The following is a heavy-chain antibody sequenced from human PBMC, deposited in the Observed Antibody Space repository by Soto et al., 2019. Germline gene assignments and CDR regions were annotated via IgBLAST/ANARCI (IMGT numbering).Heavy chain of an antibody. CDR1: GGSISSYY. V-gene: IGHV4-59*01. CDR2: IYYSGST. Sequence: SETLSLTCTVSGGSISSYYWSWIRQPPGKGLEWIGYIYYSGSTNYNPSLKSRVTISVDTSKNQFSLKLSSVTAADTAVYYCARDHYDYIWGSDSGGYYYYYMDVWGKGTTVTAP. D-gene: IGHD3-16*01. J-gene: IGHJ6*03. CDR3: ARDHYDYIWGSDSGGYYYYYMDV.